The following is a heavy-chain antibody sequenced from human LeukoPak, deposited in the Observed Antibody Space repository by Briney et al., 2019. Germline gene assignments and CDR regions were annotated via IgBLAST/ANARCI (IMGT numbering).Heavy chain of an antibody. J-gene: IGHJ6*03. D-gene: IGHD6-19*01. V-gene: IGHV3-33*01. CDR1: GFTFSSYG. CDR3: ASDGEQWLVPDYYYYMDV. Sequence: PGGSLRLSCAASGFTFSSYGMHWVRQAPGKGLEWVAVIWYDGSNKYYADSVKGRFTISRDNSKNTLYLQMNSLRAEDTAVYYCASDGEQWLVPDYYYYMDVWGKGTTVTVSS. CDR2: IWYDGSNK.